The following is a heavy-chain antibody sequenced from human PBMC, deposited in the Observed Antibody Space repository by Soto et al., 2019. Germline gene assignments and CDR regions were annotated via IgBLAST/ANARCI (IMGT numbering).Heavy chain of an antibody. Sequence: GGSLRLSCMASGFPSSTYGFSTYAMTWVRQPPGEGLEWVSVISGSGSHSYYADSVKGRFTISRDNSRNTLFLQMDSVRADDSAVYFCAKGTSSEFLLSFDDWGHGTLGTVSS. D-gene: IGHD3-10*01. CDR1: GFPSSTYGFSTYA. J-gene: IGHJ4*01. V-gene: IGHV3-23*01. CDR2: ISGSGSHS. CDR3: AKGTSSEFLLSFDD.